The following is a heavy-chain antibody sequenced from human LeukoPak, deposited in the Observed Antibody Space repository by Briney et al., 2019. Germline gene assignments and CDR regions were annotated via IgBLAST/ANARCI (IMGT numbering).Heavy chain of an antibody. CDR1: GGSISSGGYY. J-gene: IGHJ4*02. D-gene: IGHD2-21*01. CDR3: ARVDSAQTNDY. V-gene: IGHV4-31*03. CDR2: IYYSGST. Sequence: SETLSLTCTVSGGSISSGGYYWSWIRQHPGKGLEWIGYIYYSGSTYYNPSLKSRVTISVDTSKNQFSLKLSSVTAADTAVYYCARVDSAQTNDYWGQGTLVTVSS.